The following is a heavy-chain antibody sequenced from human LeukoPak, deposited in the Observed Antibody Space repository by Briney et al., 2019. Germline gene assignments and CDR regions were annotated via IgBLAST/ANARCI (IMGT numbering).Heavy chain of an antibody. Sequence: GGSLRLSCAAYGFTFDDYAMHWVRQAPGKGLEWVSLISGDGGYTYYADSVKGRFTISRDNTKNSLYLQMNSLRTDDTALYYCAKGYYYDRVSRFDYWGQGTLVTLSS. CDR1: GFTFDDYA. CDR2: ISGDGGYT. J-gene: IGHJ4*02. CDR3: AKGYYYDRVSRFDY. D-gene: IGHD3-22*01. V-gene: IGHV3-43*02.